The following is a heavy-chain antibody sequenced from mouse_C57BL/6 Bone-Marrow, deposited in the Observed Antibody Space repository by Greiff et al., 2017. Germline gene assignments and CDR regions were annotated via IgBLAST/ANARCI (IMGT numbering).Heavy chain of an antibody. V-gene: IGHV1-54*01. CDR1: GYAFTNYL. J-gene: IGHJ4*01. CDR3: GRLLTGIAMDY. Sequence: QVQLQQSGAELVRPGTSVKVSCKASGYAFTNYLIEWVKQRPGQGLEWIGVINPGSGGTNYNEKFKGKATLTADKSSSTAYMQLSSLTTEDSAVYFCGRLLTGIAMDYWGQGTSVTVSS. CDR2: INPGSGGT. D-gene: IGHD4-1*01.